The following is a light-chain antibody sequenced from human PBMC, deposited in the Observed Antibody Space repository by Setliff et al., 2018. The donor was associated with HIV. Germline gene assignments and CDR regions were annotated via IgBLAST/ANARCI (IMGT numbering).Light chain of an antibody. V-gene: IGLV2-14*03. J-gene: IGLJ1*01. CDR3: TSYTGGNTRV. Sequence: QSALTQPASVSGSPGQTITISCTGTSNDIGGYNYVSWYQQHPGEAPKLIIYNVNYRPSGVSSRFSGSKSGNTASLSISELRAEDETDYYCTSYTGGNTRVFGTGTKVTVL. CDR2: NVN. CDR1: SNDIGGYNY.